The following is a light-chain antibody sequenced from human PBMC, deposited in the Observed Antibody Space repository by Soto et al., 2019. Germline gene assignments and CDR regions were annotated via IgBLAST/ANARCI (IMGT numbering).Light chain of an antibody. V-gene: IGKV3-11*01. J-gene: IGKJ1*01. CDR1: QSVTTY. Sequence: EIGLTQSPGTLSLSPGERATLSCRASQSVTTYLAWYQQKPGQAPRLLIYDASTRATGIPARFSGSGSATDSTLTISSLEPEDFAVYYCQQYGSSGTFGQGAKVDI. CDR2: DAS. CDR3: QQYGSSGT.